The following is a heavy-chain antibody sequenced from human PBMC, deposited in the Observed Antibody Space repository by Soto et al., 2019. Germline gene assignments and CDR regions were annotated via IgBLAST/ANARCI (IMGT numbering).Heavy chain of an antibody. V-gene: IGHV6-1*01. CDR2: TYYRTKWFH. CDR3: ARGKALDV. Sequence: QGQLQQSGPGLVKPSQTLSLTCAISGDSVSSDIPSWNWIRQYPSRGLEWLGRTYYRTKWFHDYAASVKSRITINPDTSKNQFSLELNSMTPEDTAVYYCARGKALDVWGQGTVVTVSS. D-gene: IGHD3-10*01. J-gene: IGHJ3*01. CDR1: GDSVSSDIPS.